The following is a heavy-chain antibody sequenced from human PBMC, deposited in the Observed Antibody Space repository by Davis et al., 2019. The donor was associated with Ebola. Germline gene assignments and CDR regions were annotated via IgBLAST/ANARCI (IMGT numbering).Heavy chain of an antibody. CDR3: AKSDCTNGVCPGFDY. CDR1: GFTFSSFA. CDR2: ISGSGGST. J-gene: IGHJ4*02. D-gene: IGHD2-8*01. Sequence: GGSLRLSCAASGFTFSSFAMSWVRQAPGRGLEWVSAISGSGGSTYYADSVKGRFTISRDNSKNTLYLQMNSLRAEDTAVYYCAKSDCTNGVCPGFDYWGQGTLVTVSS. V-gene: IGHV3-23*01.